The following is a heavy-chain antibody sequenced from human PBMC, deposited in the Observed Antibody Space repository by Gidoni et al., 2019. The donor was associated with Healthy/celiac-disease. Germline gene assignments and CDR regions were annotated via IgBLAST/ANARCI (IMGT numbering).Heavy chain of an antibody. D-gene: IGHD3-10*01. CDR1: GGTVSSYA. J-gene: IGHJ4*02. Sequence: QVQLVQSGAEVKKPGSSVKVYCKASGGTVSSYAISWVRQAPGQGLDWMGGIIPIFGTANYAQKFQGRVTITADESTSTAYMELSSLRSEDTAVYYCASQYGSGSYYGDYWGQGTLVTVSS. CDR3: ASQYGSGSYYGDY. V-gene: IGHV1-69*01. CDR2: IIPIFGTA.